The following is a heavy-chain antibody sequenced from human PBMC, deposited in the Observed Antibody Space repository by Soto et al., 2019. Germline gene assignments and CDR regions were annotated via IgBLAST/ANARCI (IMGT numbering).Heavy chain of an antibody. CDR3: AIPSSLTVTGPDY. V-gene: IGHV3-23*01. Sequence: GGSLRLSCAASGFTFSNYAMSWVRQAPGKGLEWVSAISGNGGSTYYADSVKGRFTISRDNSKNTLYLQMNSPRAEDTAVYYFAIPSSLTVTGPDYWGQGTLVTVSS. D-gene: IGHD6-19*01. CDR1: GFTFSNYA. J-gene: IGHJ4*02. CDR2: ISGNGGST.